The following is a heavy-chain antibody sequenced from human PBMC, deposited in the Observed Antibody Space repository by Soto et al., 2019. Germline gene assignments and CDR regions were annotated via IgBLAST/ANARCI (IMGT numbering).Heavy chain of an antibody. D-gene: IGHD6-25*01. CDR1: SGSISTGNW. CDR3: ARVFSSGSGWMYYFDF. Sequence: QVELQESGPRLVKSSGTLSLTCEVSSGSISTGNWWSWVRQPPGKGLEWIGEIYYTGATNYNPSLKSRVTMTIDKSKDQFSLILTSATAADTAVYYCARVFSSGSGWMYYFDFWGQGILVSDSS. J-gene: IGHJ4*02. CDR2: IYYTGAT. V-gene: IGHV4-4*02.